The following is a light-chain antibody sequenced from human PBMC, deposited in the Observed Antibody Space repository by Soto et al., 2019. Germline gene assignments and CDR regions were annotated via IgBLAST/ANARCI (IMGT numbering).Light chain of an antibody. V-gene: IGKV3D-15*01. CDR2: GAS. Sequence: EIVMTQSPATLSVSPGERATLSCRASQSVSGNLAWYQQKPGQAPRLLIYGASTRATGIPARFSGSGSGTEFTLTISSLQPEDFATYYCQQANSFPFTFGPGTKVDIK. J-gene: IGKJ3*01. CDR1: QSVSGN. CDR3: QQANSFPFT.